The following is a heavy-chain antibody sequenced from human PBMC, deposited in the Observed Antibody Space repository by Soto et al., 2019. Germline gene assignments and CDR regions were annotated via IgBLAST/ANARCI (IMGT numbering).Heavy chain of an antibody. J-gene: IGHJ4*02. Sequence: EVQLVESGGGLVQPGGPLRLSCAVSGSSITSFWMSWVRQAPGKGLEWVASIKPDGSEKYYVDSVRGRFSISRDNGKNSLSLQMNSLRAEDTAMYYCTMNQYWGQGTLVAVSS. CDR2: IKPDGSEK. V-gene: IGHV3-7*01. CDR1: GSSITSFW. CDR3: TMNQY.